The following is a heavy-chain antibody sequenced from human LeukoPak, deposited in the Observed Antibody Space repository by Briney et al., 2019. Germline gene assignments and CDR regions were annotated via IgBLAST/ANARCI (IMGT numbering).Heavy chain of an antibody. CDR1: GYTFTTYY. J-gene: IGHJ3*02. CDR2: INPSGGST. Sequence: GASVNVSCKASGYTFTTYYMHWVRQAPGQGLEWMGKINPSGGSTSYAQKFQGRVTMTRDTSTSTVYMELSSLRSEDTAVYYCARARGVVRVPFDIWGQGTMVTVSS. D-gene: IGHD2-15*01. CDR3: ARARGVVRVPFDI. V-gene: IGHV1-46*01.